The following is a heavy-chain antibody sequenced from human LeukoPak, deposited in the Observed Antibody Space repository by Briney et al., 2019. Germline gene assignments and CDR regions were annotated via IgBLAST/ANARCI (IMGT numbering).Heavy chain of an antibody. J-gene: IGHJ4*02. D-gene: IGHD3-9*01. CDR3: ARAGATNYDFLTGYYYGSYFDY. V-gene: IGHV4-30-2*01. CDR2: IYHSGST. CDR1: GGSISSGGYS. Sequence: SQTLSLTCAVSGGSISSGGYSWSWIPQPPGKGPEWIGYIYHSGSTYYNPSLKSRVTISVDRSKNQFSLKVSSVTAADTAVYYCARAGATNYDFLTGYYYGSYFDYWGQGTLVTVSS.